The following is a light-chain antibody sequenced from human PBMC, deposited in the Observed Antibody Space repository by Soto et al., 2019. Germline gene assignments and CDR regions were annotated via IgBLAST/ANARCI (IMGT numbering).Light chain of an antibody. CDR1: QSISSW. Sequence: DIQMTQSPSSLSASVGDRATITCRASQSISSWLAWYQQKPGKAPKPLIYDASSLESGVPSRFSGSGSGTEFTLTISSLQPDDFATYYCQQHHSDSPGWTFGKGTKVDIK. V-gene: IGKV1-5*01. J-gene: IGKJ1*01. CDR3: QQHHSDSPGWT. CDR2: DAS.